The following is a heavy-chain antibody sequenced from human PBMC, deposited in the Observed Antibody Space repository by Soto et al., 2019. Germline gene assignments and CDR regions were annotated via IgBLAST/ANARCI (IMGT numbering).Heavy chain of an antibody. D-gene: IGHD3-10*01. V-gene: IGHV1-18*01. J-gene: IGHJ5*02. CDR3: ARDWVTMVGGVPSPHANWFDP. CDR2: ISAYNGNT. Sequence: ASVKVSCKASGYTFTSYGISWVRQAPGQGLEWMGWISAYNGNTNYAQKLQGRVTMTTDTSTSTAYMELSSLRSDDTAVYYCARDWVTMVGGVPSPHANWFDPWGQGTLVTVSS. CDR1: GYTFTSYG.